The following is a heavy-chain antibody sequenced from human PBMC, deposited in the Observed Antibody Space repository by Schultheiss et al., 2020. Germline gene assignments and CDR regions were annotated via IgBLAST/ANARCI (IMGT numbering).Heavy chain of an antibody. CDR1: GGSISSSTYY. CDR2: IYYSGST. D-gene: IGHD6-19*01. Sequence: SETLSLTCTVSGGSISSSTYYWGWIRQPPGKGLEWIGSIYYSGSTYYNPSLKSRLTISVDTSKNQFSLKLGSVTAADTAVYYCARSPITVAGFDYWGQGTLVTVSS. V-gene: IGHV4-39*01. CDR3: ARSPITVAGFDY. J-gene: IGHJ4*02.